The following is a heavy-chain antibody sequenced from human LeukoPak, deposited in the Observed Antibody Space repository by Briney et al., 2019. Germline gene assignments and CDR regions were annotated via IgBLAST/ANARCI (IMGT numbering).Heavy chain of an antibody. Sequence: GESLKTSCKGSGYSFTSYWIGWVRQMPGKGLEWMGIIYPGDSDTRYSPSFQGQVTISADKSISTAYLQWSSLKASDTAMYYCARRGGNYYDSSGYYYAFDIWGQGTMVTVSS. CDR3: ARRGGNYYDSSGYYYAFDI. V-gene: IGHV5-51*01. D-gene: IGHD3-22*01. CDR2: IYPGDSDT. CDR1: GYSFTSYW. J-gene: IGHJ3*02.